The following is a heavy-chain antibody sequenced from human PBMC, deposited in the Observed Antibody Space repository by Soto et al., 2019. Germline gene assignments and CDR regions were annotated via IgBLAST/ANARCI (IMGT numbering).Heavy chain of an antibody. CDR1: GGTFSSYT. CDR3: ASSAAAGTLYFDYYYYMDV. Sequence: SVKVSCKASGGTFSSYTISWVRQAPGQGLEWMGRIIPILGIANYAQKFQGRVTITADKSTSTAYMELSSLRSEDTAVYYCASSAAAGTLYFDYYYYMDVWGKGTTVTVSS. D-gene: IGHD6-13*01. V-gene: IGHV1-69*02. J-gene: IGHJ6*03. CDR2: IIPILGIA.